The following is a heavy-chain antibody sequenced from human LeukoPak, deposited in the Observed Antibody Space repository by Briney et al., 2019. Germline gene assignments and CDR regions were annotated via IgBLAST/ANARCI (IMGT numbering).Heavy chain of an antibody. D-gene: IGHD3-22*01. CDR2: IYHSGST. CDR3: ARGDYYDSSGFAFDI. CDR1: GYSISSGYY. J-gene: IGHJ3*02. Sequence: SETLSLTCTVSGYSISSGYYWGWIRQPPGKGLEWIGSIYHSGSTYYNPSLKSRVTISVDTSKNQFSLKLSSVTAADTAVYYCARGDYYDSSGFAFDIWGQGTMVTVSS. V-gene: IGHV4-38-2*02.